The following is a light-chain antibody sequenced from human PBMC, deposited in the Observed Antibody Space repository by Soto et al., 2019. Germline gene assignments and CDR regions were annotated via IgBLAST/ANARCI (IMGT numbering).Light chain of an antibody. CDR2: IAS. V-gene: IGKV3-20*01. Sequence: EIVLTQSPDTLSLSPGERATLSCRASQSVSSNYLAWYQQKTGQTPRLLIYIASTRAPGIPDRFRGSGSGTHFTLTISRLEPEEFAGYYCQQYDSSPWTFGQGTKVEIK. CDR3: QQYDSSPWT. CDR1: QSVSSNY. J-gene: IGKJ1*01.